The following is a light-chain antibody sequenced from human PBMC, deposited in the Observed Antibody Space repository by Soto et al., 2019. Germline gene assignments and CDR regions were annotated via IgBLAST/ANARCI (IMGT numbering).Light chain of an antibody. CDR3: QQRSNWPT. Sequence: ERATLSCRASQSVSSYLAWYQQKPGQAPRLLIYDASNRATGIPARFSGSGSGTDFTLTISSLEPEDFAVYYCQQRSNWPTFGQGTRLEIK. CDR1: QSVSSY. V-gene: IGKV3-11*01. J-gene: IGKJ5*01. CDR2: DAS.